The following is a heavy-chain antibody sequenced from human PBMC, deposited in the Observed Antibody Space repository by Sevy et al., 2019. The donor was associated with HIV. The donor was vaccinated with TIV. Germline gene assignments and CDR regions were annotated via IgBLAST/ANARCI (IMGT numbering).Heavy chain of an antibody. J-gene: IGHJ3*02. V-gene: IGHV3-15*01. CDR2: IKSKTDGGTT. CDR3: TTGSRNYYDSSGYAFDI. D-gene: IGHD3-22*01. Sequence: GGSLRLSCAASGFTFSNAWMSWVRQAPGKGLEWVGRIKSKTDGGTTDYAAPVKGRFTISRDDSKKTLYLQMNSLKTEDTAVYYCTTGSRNYYDSSGYAFDIWGQGTMVTVSS. CDR1: GFTFSNAW.